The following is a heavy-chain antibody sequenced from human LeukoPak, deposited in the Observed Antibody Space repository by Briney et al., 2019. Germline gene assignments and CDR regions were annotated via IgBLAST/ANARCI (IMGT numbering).Heavy chain of an antibody. J-gene: IGHJ4*02. CDR2: ICYSGNT. D-gene: IGHD3-3*01. CDR1: GGSISSHY. Sequence: PSETLSLTCTVSGGSISSHYWSWIRQAPGKGLEWIGYICYSGNTYYNPSLKSRVTISVDTSKNQFSLKLSSVTAADTAVYYCARYLHYDLWGGYIFDYWGQGTLVTVSS. V-gene: IGHV4-59*11. CDR3: ARYLHYDLWGGYIFDY.